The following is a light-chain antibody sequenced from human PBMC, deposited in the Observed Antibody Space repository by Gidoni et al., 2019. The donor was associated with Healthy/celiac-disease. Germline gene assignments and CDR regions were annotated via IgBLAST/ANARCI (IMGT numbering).Light chain of an antibody. V-gene: IGKV3-15*01. CDR3: QQYNNWPPIP. CDR1: QSVSSN. CDR2: GAS. Sequence: EIVMTQSQATLSVSPGERATLSCRASQSVSSNLAWYQQKPGQAPRLLIYGASTRATGIPARFSGSGSGTDFTLTISSLQSEDFAVYYCQQYNNWPPIPFGQGTRLEIK. J-gene: IGKJ5*01.